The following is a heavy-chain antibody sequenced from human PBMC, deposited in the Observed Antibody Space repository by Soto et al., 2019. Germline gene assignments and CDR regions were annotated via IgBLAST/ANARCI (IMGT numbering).Heavy chain of an antibody. J-gene: IGHJ4*02. CDR3: ATPVGQLVQAYLHFDS. V-gene: IGHV1-69*01. CDR1: GGSSRRNV. Sequence: QVQLVQSGAEVKKPGSSVKLSCKASGGSSRRNVISWVRQAPGQGLEWMGGIIPIFATAEYAQRFKGRVTITADESTSTTYMELGSLTSEDTAVYYCATPVGQLVQAYLHFDSWGQGTLVTVSS. CDR2: IIPIFATA. D-gene: IGHD6-6*01.